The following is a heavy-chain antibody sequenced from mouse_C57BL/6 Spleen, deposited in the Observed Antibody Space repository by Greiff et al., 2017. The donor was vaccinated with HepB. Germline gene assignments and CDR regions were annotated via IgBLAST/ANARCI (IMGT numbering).Heavy chain of an antibody. CDR3: ARTYGSSDWYFDV. CDR1: GYTFTSYW. V-gene: IGHV1-52*01. Sequence: VQLQQPGAELVRPGSSVKLSCKASGYTFTSYWMHWVKQRPIQGLEWIGNIDPSDSETHYNQKFKDKATLTVDKSSSTAYMQLSSLTSEDSAVYDCARTYGSSDWYFDVWGTGTTVTVSS. D-gene: IGHD1-1*01. CDR2: IDPSDSET. J-gene: IGHJ1*03.